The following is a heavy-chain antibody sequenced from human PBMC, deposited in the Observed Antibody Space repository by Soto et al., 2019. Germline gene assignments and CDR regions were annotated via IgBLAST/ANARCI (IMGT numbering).Heavy chain of an antibody. CDR1: GYSFTGYY. J-gene: IGHJ6*02. V-gene: IGHV1-2*04. D-gene: IGHD2-2*02. CDR3: ARAYCSSTSCYRGGNYYYGMDV. Sequence: XSVKVSCKASGYSFTGYYMHWVRQAPGQGLEWMGWINPNSGGTNYAQKFQGWVTMTRDTSISSAYMELSRLRSDDTAVYYCARAYCSSTSCYRGGNYYYGMDVWGQGTTVTVSS. CDR2: INPNSGGT.